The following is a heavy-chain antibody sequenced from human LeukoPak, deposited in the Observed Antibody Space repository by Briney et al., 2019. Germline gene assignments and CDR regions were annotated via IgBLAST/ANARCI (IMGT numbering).Heavy chain of an antibody. D-gene: IGHD6-19*01. CDR1: GFTFSSYS. CDR2: ISSSITTI. Sequence: GGSLRLSCAASGFTFSSYSMNWVRQAPGKGLEWVSYISSSITTIYYADSVKGRFTISRDNSKNTLYLQMNSLRAEDTAVYYCARDLVYSSGWSDYWGQGTLVTVSS. CDR3: ARDLVYSSGWSDY. J-gene: IGHJ4*02. V-gene: IGHV3-48*01.